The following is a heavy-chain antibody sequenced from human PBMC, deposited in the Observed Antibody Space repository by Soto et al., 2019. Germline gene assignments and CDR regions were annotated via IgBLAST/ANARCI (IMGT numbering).Heavy chain of an antibody. CDR1: GYTFTSYG. CDR2: ISAYNGNT. CDR3: ARDKGFDILTGLDYYGMDV. J-gene: IGHJ6*02. D-gene: IGHD3-9*01. V-gene: IGHV1-18*01. Sequence: QVQLVQSGAEVKKPGASVKVSCKASGYTFTSYGISWVRQAPGQGLEWMGWISAYNGNTNYAQKLQGRVTMTTDTPTSTAYMALRSLRSDDTAVYYCARDKGFDILTGLDYYGMDVWGQGTTVTVSS.